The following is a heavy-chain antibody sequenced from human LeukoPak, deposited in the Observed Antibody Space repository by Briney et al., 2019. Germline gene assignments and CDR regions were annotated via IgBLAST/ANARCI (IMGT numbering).Heavy chain of an antibody. D-gene: IGHD2-21*01. Sequence: ASLKVSCKVSGYTFTDYYMHWLHQAPGKGLDWMGLVDPEDVETIYAEKFQGRVTITADTSTDTAYMELSSLRSEDTAVYYCAPSVHGDGAFAIWGQGTMVTVSS. CDR2: VDPEDVET. CDR1: GYTFTDYY. J-gene: IGHJ3*02. V-gene: IGHV1-69-2*01. CDR3: APSVHGDGAFAI.